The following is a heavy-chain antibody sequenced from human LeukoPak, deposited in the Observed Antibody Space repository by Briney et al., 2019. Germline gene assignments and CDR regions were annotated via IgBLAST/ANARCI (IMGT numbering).Heavy chain of an antibody. CDR2: INWDGGSA. D-gene: IGHD3-10*01. Sequence: GESLRLSCAASGFTFDDYAMHWVRQAPGKGLEWVSLINWDGGSAYYADSVKGRFTISRDNSKNSLYLQMNSLRADDTALYYCAKTAYGSGRFGYMDVWGKGTTVTVSS. CDR3: AKTAYGSGRFGYMDV. J-gene: IGHJ6*03. CDR1: GFTFDDYA. V-gene: IGHV3-43D*03.